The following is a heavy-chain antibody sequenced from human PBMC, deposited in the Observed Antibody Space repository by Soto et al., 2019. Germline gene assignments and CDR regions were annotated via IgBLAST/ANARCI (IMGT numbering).Heavy chain of an antibody. CDR3: ARDGSSVSSWFDP. CDR1: GGSISSYY. J-gene: IGHJ5*02. V-gene: IGHV4-59*01. CDR2: IYYSGST. D-gene: IGHD6-6*01. Sequence: SETLSLTCTVSGGSISSYYWSWIRQPPGKGLEWIGYIYYSGSTNYNPSLKSRVTISVDTSKNQFSLKLSSVTAADTAVYYCARDGSSVSSWFDPWGQGTLVTVS.